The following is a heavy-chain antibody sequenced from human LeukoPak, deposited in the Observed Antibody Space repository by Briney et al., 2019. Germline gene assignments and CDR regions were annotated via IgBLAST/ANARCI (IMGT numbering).Heavy chain of an antibody. CDR2: ISYDGSNK. D-gene: IGHD4-17*01. V-gene: IGHV3-30-3*01. CDR3: ARVDYGDYLTVDY. J-gene: IGHJ4*02. CDR1: GFTFSSYA. Sequence: GRPLRLSCAASGFTFSSYAMHWVRQAPGKGLEWVAVISYDGSNKYYADSVKGRFTISRDNSKNTLYLQMNSLRAEDAAVYYCARVDYGDYLTVDYWGQGTLVTVSS.